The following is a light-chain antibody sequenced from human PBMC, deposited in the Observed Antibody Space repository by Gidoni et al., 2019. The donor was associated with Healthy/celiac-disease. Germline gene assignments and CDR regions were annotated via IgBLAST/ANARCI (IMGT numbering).Light chain of an antibody. CDR1: QAISNY. CDR2: DAS. CDR3: QQDDNLPST. Sequence: DIQMTQSPSSLSASVGDRVTITCQASQAISNYLNWYQQKPGKAPKLLIYDASNLETGVPSRFSGSGSGTDFTFTISSLQPEDIAKYYCQQDDNLPSTFGGGTKVEIK. V-gene: IGKV1-33*01. J-gene: IGKJ4*01.